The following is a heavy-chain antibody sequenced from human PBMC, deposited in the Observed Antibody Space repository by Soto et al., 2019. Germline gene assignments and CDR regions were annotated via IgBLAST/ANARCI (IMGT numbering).Heavy chain of an antibody. D-gene: IGHD3-22*01. J-gene: IGHJ4*02. CDR1: GFTFSSYG. CDR2: IWYDGSNK. Sequence: QVQLVESGGGVVQPGRSLRLSRAASGFTFSSYGMHWVRQAPGKGLEWVAVIWYDGSNKYYADSVKGRFTISRDNSKNTLYLQMNSLRAEDTAVYYCARGGGGYYYFDYWGQGTLVTVSS. V-gene: IGHV3-33*01. CDR3: ARGGGGYYYFDY.